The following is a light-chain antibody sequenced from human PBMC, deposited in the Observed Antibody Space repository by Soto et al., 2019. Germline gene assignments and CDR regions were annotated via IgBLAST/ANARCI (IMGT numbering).Light chain of an antibody. Sequence: DIQMTQSPSTLSPPVVARVTMTCRASQSISRWLAWYQQKPGKAPQALIYDASSLKSGVPSRFSGNGSGTEFTLTISSLQPDDFATYYCQQYNTYSTFGQGTRLEIK. J-gene: IGKJ5*01. CDR2: DAS. V-gene: IGKV1-5*01. CDR3: QQYNTYST. CDR1: QSISRW.